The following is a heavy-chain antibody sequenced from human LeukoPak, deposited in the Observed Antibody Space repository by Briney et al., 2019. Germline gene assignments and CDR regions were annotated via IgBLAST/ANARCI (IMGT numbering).Heavy chain of an antibody. V-gene: IGHV4-61*01. D-gene: IGHD1-1*01. CDR1: GDSVSNDRYY. J-gene: IGHJ5*02. Sequence: PSETLSLTCTVSGDSVSNDRYYWTWIRQSPGKGLEWIAYIRYSGHTNYNPSLDTRVTMSLDASKNQLSLRLYSVTAADTAMYYCARYNWNTWFDPWGQGALVTVSS. CDR2: IRYSGHT. CDR3: ARYNWNTWFDP.